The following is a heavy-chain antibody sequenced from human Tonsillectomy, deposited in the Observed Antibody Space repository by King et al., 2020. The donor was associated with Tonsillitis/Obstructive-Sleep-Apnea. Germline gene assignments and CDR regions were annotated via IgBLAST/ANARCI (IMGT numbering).Heavy chain of an antibody. CDR1: GFTVSSNY. V-gene: IGHV3-66*01. J-gene: IGHJ4*02. CDR3: ASLNFWGGYYTGVEDY. D-gene: IGHD3-3*01. Sequence: VQLVESGGGLVQPGGSLRLSCAASGFTVSSNYMSWVRQAPGKGLEWVSVIYSGGSTYYADSVKGRFTISRDNAKNTLYLQMNSLRAEDTAVYYCASLNFWGGYYTGVEDYWGQGTLVTVSS. CDR2: IYSGGST.